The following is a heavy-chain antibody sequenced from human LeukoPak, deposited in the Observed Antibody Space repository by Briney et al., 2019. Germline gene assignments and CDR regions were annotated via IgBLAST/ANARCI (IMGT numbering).Heavy chain of an antibody. CDR2: MNPNSGNT. Sequence: ASVKVSCKASGYTFTSYDINWVRQATGQGLEWMGWMNPNSGNTGYAQKFQGRVTITRNTSISTAYMELSSLRSEDTAVYYCGAGPAYCGKDCHTIYRYFQHWGQGTLVTVSS. CDR3: GAGPAYCGKDCHTIYRYFQH. J-gene: IGHJ1*01. D-gene: IGHD2-21*01. V-gene: IGHV1-8*03. CDR1: GYTFTSYD.